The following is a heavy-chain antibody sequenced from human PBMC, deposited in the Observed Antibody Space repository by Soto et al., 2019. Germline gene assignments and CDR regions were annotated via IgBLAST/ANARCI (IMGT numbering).Heavy chain of an antibody. J-gene: IGHJ6*02. D-gene: IGHD5-12*01. CDR2: IYYSGST. Sequence: SETLSLTCTVSGGSISSGGYYWSWIRQHPGKGLEWIGYIYYSGSTYYNPSLKSRVTISVDTSKNQFSLKLSSVTAADTAVYYCARDRNSGYDWHYGMDVWGQGTTVTVSS. V-gene: IGHV4-31*03. CDR1: GGSISSGGYY. CDR3: ARDRNSGYDWHYGMDV.